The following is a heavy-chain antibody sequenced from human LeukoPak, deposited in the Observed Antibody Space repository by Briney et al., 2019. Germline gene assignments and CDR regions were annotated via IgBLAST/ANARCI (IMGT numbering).Heavy chain of an antibody. Sequence: SETLSLTCTVSGGSISSSNYYWGWIRQPPGKGLEWIGTIYHSGSTYYNPSLKSRVTISVDTSKNQFSLKLSSVTAADTAVYYCARGYFSSWYINWFDPWGQGTLVTVSS. CDR3: ARGYFSSWYINWFDP. CDR1: GGSISSSNYY. V-gene: IGHV4-39*07. CDR2: IYHSGST. D-gene: IGHD6-13*01. J-gene: IGHJ5*02.